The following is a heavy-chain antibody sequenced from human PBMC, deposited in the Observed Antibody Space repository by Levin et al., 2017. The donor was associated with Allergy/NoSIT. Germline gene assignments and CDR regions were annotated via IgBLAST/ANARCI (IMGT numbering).Heavy chain of an antibody. V-gene: IGHV3-66*02. CDR3: AREATRIAVAHDAFDS. CDR2: IYSGGST. J-gene: IGHJ3*02. Sequence: LSLTCAASGFTVSSNYMSWVRQAPGKGLEWVSVIYSGGSTYYADSVKGRFTISRDNSKNTLYLQMNSLRAEDTAVYYCAREATRIAVAHDAFDSWGQGTMVTVSS. CDR1: GFTVSSNY. D-gene: IGHD6-19*01.